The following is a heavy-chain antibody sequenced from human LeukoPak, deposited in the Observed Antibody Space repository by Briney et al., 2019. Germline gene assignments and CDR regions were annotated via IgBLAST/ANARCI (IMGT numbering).Heavy chain of an antibody. V-gene: IGHV3-30-3*01. J-gene: IGHJ3*02. CDR3: ANLAGAVAGEFDAFDI. CDR1: GFTFSSYA. CDR2: ISYDGSNK. Sequence: GGSLRLSCAASGFTFSSYAMHWVRQAPGKGLEWVAVISYDGSNKYYADSVKGRFTISRDNSKNTLYLQMNSLRAEDTAVYYCANLAGAVAGEFDAFDIWGQGTMVTVSS. D-gene: IGHD6-19*01.